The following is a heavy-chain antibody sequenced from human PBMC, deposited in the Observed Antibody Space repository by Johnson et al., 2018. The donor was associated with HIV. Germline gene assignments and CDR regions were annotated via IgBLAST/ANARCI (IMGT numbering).Heavy chain of an antibody. CDR3: ARESTPLGGDYVGYGFDI. Sequence: QEQLVESGGGLVKPGGSLRLSCAASGFTFADYYMNWMRQAPGKGLEWVSHISSSGSTIYYADSVKGRFTISRDNAKKSLYLQMNSLRAEDTAVYYCARESTPLGGDYVGYGFDIWGQGTMVTVSS. CDR2: ISSSGSTI. V-gene: IGHV3-11*04. CDR1: GFTFADYY. J-gene: IGHJ3*02. D-gene: IGHD4-17*01.